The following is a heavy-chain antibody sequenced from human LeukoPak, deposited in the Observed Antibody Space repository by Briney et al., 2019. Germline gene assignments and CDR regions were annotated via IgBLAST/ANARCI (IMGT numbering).Heavy chain of an antibody. CDR3: AKDGLYASGLGNWFDP. Sequence: QPGGSLRLSCAASGFTFSTSWMYWVRQAPGKGLVWVSRIKSDGSSTSYADSVKGRFTISRDNAKNSLYLQMNSLRPEDTALYYCAKDGLYASGLGNWFDPWGQGTLVTVSS. CDR2: IKSDGSST. V-gene: IGHV3-74*01. CDR1: GFTFSTSW. J-gene: IGHJ5*02. D-gene: IGHD3-10*01.